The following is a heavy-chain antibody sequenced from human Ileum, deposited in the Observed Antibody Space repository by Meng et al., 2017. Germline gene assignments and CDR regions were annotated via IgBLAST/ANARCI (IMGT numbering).Heavy chain of an antibody. D-gene: IGHD1-1*01. J-gene: IGHJ4*02. CDR2: MNTDKGNT. CDR3: AREGAYNGGDY. CDR1: GYTFTTYG. Sequence: VQLVQSGAEVKNPGASVKVSCKASGYTFTTYGISWVRQAPGQGLEWMGWMNTDKGNTNYAQKFQGRVTMTRDTSTSTAYMELRSLRSDDTAVYYCAREGAYNGGDYWGQGTLVTVSS. V-gene: IGHV1-18*01.